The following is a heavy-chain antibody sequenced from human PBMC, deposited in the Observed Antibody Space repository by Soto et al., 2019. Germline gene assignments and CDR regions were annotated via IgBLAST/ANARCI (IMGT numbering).Heavy chain of an antibody. Sequence: QVQLVESGGGVVQPGRSLRLSCAASGITVSPYGMHWVRQAPGKGLEWVALISYDGNNKYYADSVKGRFTISRDNSQNTLILQMNSLRAEDTAVYYCAKDRGSGSGTYYGSDLWGQGTLVTVSS. CDR1: GITVSPYG. CDR2: ISYDGNNK. CDR3: AKDRGSGSGTYYGSDL. V-gene: IGHV3-30*18. J-gene: IGHJ5*02. D-gene: IGHD3-10*01.